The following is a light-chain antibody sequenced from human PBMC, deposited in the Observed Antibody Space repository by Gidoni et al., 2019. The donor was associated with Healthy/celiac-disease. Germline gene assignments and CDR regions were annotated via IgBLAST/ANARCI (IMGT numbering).Light chain of an antibody. CDR2: NVS. J-gene: IGLJ3*02. CDR3: SSYTSSSTWV. Sequence: QSALTQPASVSGSPGQSITISCTGTSSDVGGYNYVSWYQQHPGKAPKLMIYNVSNRPSGVSNRFCGSKSGNTASLTISGLQDEDEADYYCSSYTSSSTWVFGGGTKLTVL. CDR1: SSDVGGYNY. V-gene: IGLV2-14*01.